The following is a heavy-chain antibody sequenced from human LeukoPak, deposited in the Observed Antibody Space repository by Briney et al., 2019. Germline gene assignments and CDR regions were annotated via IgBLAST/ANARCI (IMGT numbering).Heavy chain of an antibody. D-gene: IGHD6-6*01. Sequence: PSETLSLTCTVSGGSISSGGYYWSWIRQHPGKGLECIGYIYYSGSTYYNPSLKSRVTISVDTSKNQFSLKLSSVTAAGTAVYYCARSSEYSSSFPFDYWGQGTLVTVSS. V-gene: IGHV4-31*03. CDR3: ARSSEYSSSFPFDY. CDR1: GGSISSGGYY. CDR2: IYYSGST. J-gene: IGHJ4*02.